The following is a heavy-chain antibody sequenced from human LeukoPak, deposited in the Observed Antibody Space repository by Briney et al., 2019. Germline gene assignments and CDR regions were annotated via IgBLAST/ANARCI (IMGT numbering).Heavy chain of an antibody. CDR3: ARRPSCSGGSCYWFDP. V-gene: IGHV4-39*01. Sequence: PSETLSLTCTVSGGSISSYYWGWIRQPPGKGLEWIGSIYYSGSTYYNPSLKSRVTISVDTSKNQFSLKLSSVTAADTAVYYCARRPSCSGGSCYWFDPWGQGTLVTVSS. CDR2: IYYSGST. J-gene: IGHJ5*02. CDR1: GGSISSYY. D-gene: IGHD2-15*01.